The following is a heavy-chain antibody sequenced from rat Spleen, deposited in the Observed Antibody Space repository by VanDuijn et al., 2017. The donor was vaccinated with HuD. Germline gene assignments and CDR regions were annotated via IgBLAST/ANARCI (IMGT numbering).Heavy chain of an antibody. CDR2: ISFDGSST. CDR1: GFTFNNYW. Sequence: EVQLVESGGGLVQPGRSMKLSCAASGFTFNNYWMTWIRQAPGKGLEWVATISFDGSSTNYRDSVKGRFTISRDNAKSTLYLQMDSLKSEDTATYYCARSVFDYWGQGVMVTVSS. J-gene: IGHJ2*01. V-gene: IGHV5-7*01. CDR3: ARSVFDY.